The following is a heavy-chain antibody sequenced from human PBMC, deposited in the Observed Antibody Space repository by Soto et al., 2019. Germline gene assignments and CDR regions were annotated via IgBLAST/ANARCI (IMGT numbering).Heavy chain of an antibody. D-gene: IGHD6-13*01. CDR2: INAANGDT. CDR3: VRRHVSATGIDWFDP. V-gene: IGHV1-3*01. CDR1: GYTLTSYG. Sequence: ASVKVSCKASGYTLTSYGIHWVRQAPGQRLEWMGWINAANGDTKCSPKFQGRVTITRDTSASTAYMELSSLRSEDTAVYYCVRRHVSATGIDWFDPWGQGTLVTVPQ. J-gene: IGHJ5*02.